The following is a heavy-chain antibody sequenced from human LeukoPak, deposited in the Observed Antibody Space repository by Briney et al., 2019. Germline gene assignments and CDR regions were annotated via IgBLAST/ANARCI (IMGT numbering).Heavy chain of an antibody. CDR3: ARDPSNTSGYQIYFDY. Sequence: ASVKVSCKASGYTFRNYGTTWVRQAPGQGLEWMGWISAYNGDTHYAQKLQGRVTMTTDTSTSTAYMELRSLRSDDTAVYYCARDPSNTSGYQIYFDYWGQGTLVTVSS. CDR2: ISAYNGDT. J-gene: IGHJ4*02. V-gene: IGHV1-18*01. CDR1: GYTFRNYG. D-gene: IGHD3-3*01.